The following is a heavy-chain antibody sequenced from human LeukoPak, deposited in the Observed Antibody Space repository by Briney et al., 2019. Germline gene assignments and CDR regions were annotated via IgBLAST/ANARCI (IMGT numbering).Heavy chain of an antibody. CDR3: ARTKSGVVVVPGAGHWFDP. CDR2: IYPGDSDT. CDR1: GYTFANVW. V-gene: IGHV5-51*01. D-gene: IGHD2-2*01. Sequence: GESLKISCKASGYTFANVWIGWVRQMPGKGLEWMGLIYPGDSDTRYSPSFQGQVTISADKSIGTAYLQWSSLKASDTAIYYCARTKSGVVVVPGAGHWFDPWGQGTLVTVSS. J-gene: IGHJ5*02.